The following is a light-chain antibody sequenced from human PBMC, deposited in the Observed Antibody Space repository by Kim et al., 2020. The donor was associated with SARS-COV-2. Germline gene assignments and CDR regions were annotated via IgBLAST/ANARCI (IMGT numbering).Light chain of an antibody. J-gene: IGLJ2*01. CDR3: NSRDSSGDRLV. CDR1: SLRKFY. Sequence: SSELTQDPAVSVVLGQTVRNTCQGDSLRKFYASWYQQKPGQAPILVIYGKDNRPSGIPDRFSASSSGNTASLTITGAQAEDEADYYCNSRDSSGDRLVFGGGTKVTVL. CDR2: GKD. V-gene: IGLV3-19*01.